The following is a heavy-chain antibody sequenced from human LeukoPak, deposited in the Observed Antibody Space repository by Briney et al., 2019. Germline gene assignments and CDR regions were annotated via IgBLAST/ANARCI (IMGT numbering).Heavy chain of an antibody. CDR1: GGTFSSYA. D-gene: IGHD5-18*01. Sequence: ASVKVSCKASGGTFSSYAISLVRQAPGQGLEWMGGIIPIFGTANYAQKFQGRVTITADESTSTAYMELSSLRSEDTAVYYCARGSPYSYGYYYYYYMDVWDKGTTVTVSS. V-gene: IGHV1-69*13. CDR2: IIPIFGTA. J-gene: IGHJ6*03. CDR3: ARGSPYSYGYYYYYYMDV.